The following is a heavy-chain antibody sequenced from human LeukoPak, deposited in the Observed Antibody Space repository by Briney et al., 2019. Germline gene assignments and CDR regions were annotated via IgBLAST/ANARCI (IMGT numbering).Heavy chain of an antibody. J-gene: IGHJ6*02. CDR3: ARNYYDSSGYSWYYYYGMDV. CDR2: ITNSGNSK. V-gene: IGHV3-48*01. D-gene: IGHD3-22*01. Sequence: PGGSLRLSCAASEFTFSSYSMNWVRQAPGKGLEWASYITNSGNSKSYADSVKGRFTISRDNTKNSLYLQMNGLRAEDTAVYYCARNYYDSSGYSWYYYYGMDVWGQGTTVTVSS. CDR1: EFTFSSYS.